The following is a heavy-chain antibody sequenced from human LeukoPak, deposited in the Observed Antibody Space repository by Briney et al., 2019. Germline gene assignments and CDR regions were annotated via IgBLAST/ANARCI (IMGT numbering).Heavy chain of an antibody. D-gene: IGHD2-2*01. CDR3: ASWGYCSSTSCYWDY. V-gene: IGHV3-30-3*01. CDR2: ISYDGSNK. CDR1: GFTFSSYA. J-gene: IGHJ4*02. Sequence: GGSLRLSCAASGFTFSSYAMHWVRQAPGKGLEWVAVISYDGSNKYYADSVKGRFTISRDNSKNTLYLQMNSLRAEDTAVYYCASWGYCSSTSCYWDYWGQGTLVTVSS.